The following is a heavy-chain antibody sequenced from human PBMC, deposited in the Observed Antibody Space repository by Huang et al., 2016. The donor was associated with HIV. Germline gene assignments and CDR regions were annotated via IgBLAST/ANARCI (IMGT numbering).Heavy chain of an antibody. D-gene: IGHD3-3*01. Sequence: QVQLVQSGTEMKKPGASVTVSCKASGYTFTGYHIHWVRQAPGQGLEWMGRINPNTGGTNYAQKCQGRVTMTRDTSISTAYMEVSRPRSDDTVVYYCARGEPTYYDFWSGYSGLDYWGQGTLVTVSS. CDR1: GYTFTGYH. CDR2: INPNTGGT. CDR3: ARGEPTYYDFWSGYSGLDY. V-gene: IGHV1-2*05. J-gene: IGHJ4*02.